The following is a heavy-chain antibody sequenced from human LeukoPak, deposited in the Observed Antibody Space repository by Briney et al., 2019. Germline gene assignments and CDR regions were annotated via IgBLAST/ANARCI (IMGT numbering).Heavy chain of an antibody. CDR1: GGSFSGYY. Sequence: PSETLSLTCAVYGGSFSGYYWSWIRQPPGKGLEWIGEINHSGSTNYNPSLKSRVTISVDTSKNQFSLKLSSVTAADTAVYYCARKYSSSSGGKIFDYWGQGTLVTVSS. CDR2: INHSGST. V-gene: IGHV4-34*01. J-gene: IGHJ4*02. CDR3: ARKYSSSSGGKIFDY. D-gene: IGHD6-6*01.